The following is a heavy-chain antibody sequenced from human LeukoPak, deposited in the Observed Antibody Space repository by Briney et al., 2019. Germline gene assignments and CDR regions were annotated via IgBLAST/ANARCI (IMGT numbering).Heavy chain of an antibody. D-gene: IGHD3-3*01. Sequence: ASVKVSCKASGYTFTSYGISWVRQAPGQGLEWMGWISAYNGNTNYAQKFQGRVTITADESTSTAYMELSSLRSEDTAVYYCAPWSGYYNWFDPWGQGTLVTVSS. CDR1: GYTFTSYG. J-gene: IGHJ5*02. CDR3: APWSGYYNWFDP. CDR2: ISAYNGNT. V-gene: IGHV1-18*01.